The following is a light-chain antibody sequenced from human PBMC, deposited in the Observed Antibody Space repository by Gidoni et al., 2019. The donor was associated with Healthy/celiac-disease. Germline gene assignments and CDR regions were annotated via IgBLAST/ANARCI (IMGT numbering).Light chain of an antibody. V-gene: IGKV3-11*01. CDR3: QQRSNWPFT. CDR1: QSVSSY. J-gene: IGKJ5*01. CDR2: DAS. Sequence: EIVLTQSPATLSLSPGERATLSCRASQSVSSYLACYQQKPGQAPRLLIYDASNMATGIPARFSGSGSGTYFTLTISSLEPEDFAVYYCQQRSNWPFTFGQGTRLEIK.